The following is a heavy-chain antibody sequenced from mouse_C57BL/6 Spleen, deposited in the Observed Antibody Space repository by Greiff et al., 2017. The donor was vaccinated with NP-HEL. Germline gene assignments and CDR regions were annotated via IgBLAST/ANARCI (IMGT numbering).Heavy chain of an antibody. CDR3: ASPPLYYDYEFAY. CDR1: GYTFTSYW. CDR2: IHPNSGST. V-gene: IGHV1-64*01. J-gene: IGHJ3*01. D-gene: IGHD2-4*01. Sequence: QVQLQQPGAELVKPGASVKLSCKASGYTFTSYWMHWVKQRPGQGLEWIGMIHPNSGSTNDNEKFKSKATLTVDKSSSTADLQLSSLTSEDSAVYYCASPPLYYDYEFAYWGPGTLVTVSA.